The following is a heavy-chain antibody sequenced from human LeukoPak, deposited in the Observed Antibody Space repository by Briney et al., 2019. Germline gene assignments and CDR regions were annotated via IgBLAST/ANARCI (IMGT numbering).Heavy chain of an antibody. CDR2: ISAYNGNT. CDR3: ARYRAYSSGWYGDFDY. D-gene: IGHD6-19*01. CDR1: GHTFTSYG. V-gene: IGHV1-18*01. J-gene: IGHJ4*02. Sequence: GASVKVSCKASGHTFTSYGISWVRQAPGQGLEWMGWISAYNGNTNYAQKLQGRVTMTTDTSTSTAYMELRSLRSDDTAVYYCARYRAYSSGWYGDFDYWGQGTLVTVSS.